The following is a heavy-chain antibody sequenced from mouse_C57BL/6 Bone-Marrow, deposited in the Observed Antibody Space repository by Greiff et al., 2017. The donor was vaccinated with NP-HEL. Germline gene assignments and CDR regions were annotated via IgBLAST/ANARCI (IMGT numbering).Heavy chain of an antibody. CDR1: GYSITSGYY. Sequence: DVQLQESGPGLVKPSQSLSLTCSVTGYSITSGYYWNWIRQFPGNKLEWMGYISYDGSNNYNPSLKNRISITRDTSKNQFFLKLNSVTTEDTATYYCAREDYYIAMDYWGQGTSVTVSS. CDR3: AREDYYIAMDY. J-gene: IGHJ4*01. D-gene: IGHD2-12*01. CDR2: ISYDGSN. V-gene: IGHV3-6*01.